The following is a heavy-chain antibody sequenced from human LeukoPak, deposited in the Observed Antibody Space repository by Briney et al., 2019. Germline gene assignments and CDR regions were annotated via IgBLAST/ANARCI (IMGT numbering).Heavy chain of an antibody. V-gene: IGHV4-4*07. CDR2: IYTSGST. D-gene: IGHD2-2*01. CDR3: AREQVDCSSTSCYGSGADY. CDR1: GGSISSYY. Sequence: SETLSLTCTVSGGSISSYYWGWIRQPAGKGLEWIGRIYTSGSTNYNPSLKSRVTMSVDTSKNQFSLKLSSVTAADTAVYYCAREQVDCSSTSCYGSGADYWGQGTLVTVSS. J-gene: IGHJ4*02.